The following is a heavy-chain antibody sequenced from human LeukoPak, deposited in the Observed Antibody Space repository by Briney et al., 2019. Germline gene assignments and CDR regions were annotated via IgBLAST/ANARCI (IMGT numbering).Heavy chain of an antibody. CDR3: ATHSGIFWSGYEAGSYYYGMDV. CDR1: GYTFTGYY. Sequence: SVKVSCKASGYTFTGYYMHWVRQAPGQGLEWMGGIIPIFGTANYAQKFQGRVTITADESTSTAYMELSSLRSEDTAVYYCATHSGIFWSGYEAGSYYYGMDVWGQGTTVTVSS. V-gene: IGHV1-69*13. J-gene: IGHJ6*02. CDR2: IIPIFGTA. D-gene: IGHD3-3*01.